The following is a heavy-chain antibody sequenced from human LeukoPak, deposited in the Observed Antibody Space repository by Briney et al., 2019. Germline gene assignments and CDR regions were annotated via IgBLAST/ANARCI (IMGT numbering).Heavy chain of an antibody. D-gene: IGHD6-13*01. CDR3: ARVPNYSYSSSWYVDY. J-gene: IGHJ4*02. CDR1: GFTFRDYT. Sequence: GGSLRLSCAASGFTFRDYTMNWVRQSPGKGLEWVSAINKGGTFIKYADSVKGRFVVSRDNAKNLLFLQMNSLRAEDTAVYYCARVPNYSYSSSWYVDYWGQGTLVTVSS. CDR2: INKGGTFI. V-gene: IGHV3-21*04.